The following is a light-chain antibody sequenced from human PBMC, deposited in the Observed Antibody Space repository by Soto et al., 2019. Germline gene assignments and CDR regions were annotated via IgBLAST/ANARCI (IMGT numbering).Light chain of an antibody. CDR2: GAS. CDR3: QQYHNWPVT. Sequence: EIVLTQSPATLSLSPGERATLSCRASQSVSTRLAWYQHKPGQAPRLLISGASTGATGIPPRFSGSGSGTDFTLTVNSLQSEDIAVYYCQQYHNWPVTFGGGTKVDIK. CDR1: QSVSTR. V-gene: IGKV3-15*01. J-gene: IGKJ4*01.